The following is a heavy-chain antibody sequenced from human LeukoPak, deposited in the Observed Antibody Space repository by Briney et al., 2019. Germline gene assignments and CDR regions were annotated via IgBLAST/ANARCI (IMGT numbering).Heavy chain of an antibody. V-gene: IGHV4-59*08. Sequence: SETLSLTCTVSGGSISSYYWSWIRQPPGKGLEWIGYIYYSGSTNYNPSLKSRVTISVDTSKNQFSLKLSSVTAADTAVYYCARHNAGSGIAARPDYWGQGTLVTVSS. D-gene: IGHD6-6*01. CDR1: GGSISSYY. CDR2: IYYSGST. CDR3: ARHNAGSGIAARPDY. J-gene: IGHJ4*02.